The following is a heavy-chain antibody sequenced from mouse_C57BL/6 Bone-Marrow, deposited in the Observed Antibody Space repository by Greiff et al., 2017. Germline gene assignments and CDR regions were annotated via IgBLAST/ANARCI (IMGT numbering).Heavy chain of an antibody. V-gene: IGHV1-64*01. D-gene: IGHD2-5*01. J-gene: IGHJ1*03. CDR2: IHPNSGST. Sequence: VQLQQPGAELVKPGASVKLSCKASGYTFTSYWMHWVKQRPGQGLEWIGMIHPNSGSTNYNEKFKSKATLTVDKSSSTAYMQLSSLTSEDSAVYYCAPIYSNRFYWYFDVWGTGTTVTVSS. CDR1: GYTFTSYW. CDR3: APIYSNRFYWYFDV.